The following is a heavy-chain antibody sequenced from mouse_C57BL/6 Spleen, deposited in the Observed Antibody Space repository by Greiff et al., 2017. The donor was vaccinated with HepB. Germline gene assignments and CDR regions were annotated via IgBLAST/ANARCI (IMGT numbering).Heavy chain of an antibody. D-gene: IGHD1-1*01. Sequence: EVQLQQSGPELVKPGASVKISCKASGYTFTDYYMNWVKQSHGKSLEWIGDINPNNGGTSYNQKFKGKATLTVDKSSSTAYMELRSLTSEDSAVYYCASPGGSSYVYFDVWGTGTTVTVSS. J-gene: IGHJ1*03. CDR1: GYTFTDYY. V-gene: IGHV1-26*01. CDR3: ASPGGSSYVYFDV. CDR2: INPNNGGT.